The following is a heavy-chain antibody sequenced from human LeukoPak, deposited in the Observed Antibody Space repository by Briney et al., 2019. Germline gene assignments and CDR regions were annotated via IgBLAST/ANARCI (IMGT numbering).Heavy chain of an antibody. D-gene: IGHD6-13*01. J-gene: IGHJ4*02. V-gene: IGHV3-30*03. CDR1: GFTFSSYG. CDR2: ISSDGRHK. Sequence: PGRSLRLSCAASGFTFSSYGMHWVRQAPGKGLEWVAVISSDGRHKYYADSVKGRFTISRDNSKNTLYLQMNSLRAEDTGMYYCARVPSIAAVGIRLDYWGGGTLVRVSS. CDR3: ARVPSIAAVGIRLDY.